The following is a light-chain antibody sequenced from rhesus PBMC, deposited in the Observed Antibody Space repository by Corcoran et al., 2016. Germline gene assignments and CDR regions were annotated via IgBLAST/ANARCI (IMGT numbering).Light chain of an antibody. J-gene: IGKJ3*01. V-gene: IGKV1-32*03. Sequence: DIQMSQSPSSLSASVGDRVTITCRASQGISSYLNWYQQKPGKAPKLLIYYANSLASGVPSMFSGRGSGTDYTLTISSLQPEDFATYYCQQGYSTPFTFGPGTKLDIK. CDR2: YAN. CDR1: QGISSY. CDR3: QQGYSTPFT.